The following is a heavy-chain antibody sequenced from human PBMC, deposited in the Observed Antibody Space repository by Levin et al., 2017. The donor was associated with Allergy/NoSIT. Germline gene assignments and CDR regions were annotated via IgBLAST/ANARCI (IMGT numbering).Heavy chain of an antibody. CDR3: ARGRLGTIFGVVPLGY. Sequence: GESLKISCKASGYTFTSYDINWVRQATGQGLEWMGWMNPNSGNTGYAQKFQGRVTMTRNTSISTAYMELSSLRSEDTAVYYCARGRLGTIFGVVPLGYWGQGTLVTVSS. J-gene: IGHJ4*02. CDR1: GYTFTSYD. D-gene: IGHD3-3*01. CDR2: MNPNSGNT. V-gene: IGHV1-8*01.